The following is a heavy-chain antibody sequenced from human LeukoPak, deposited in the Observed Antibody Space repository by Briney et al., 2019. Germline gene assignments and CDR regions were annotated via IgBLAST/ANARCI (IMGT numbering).Heavy chain of an antibody. J-gene: IGHJ6*02. D-gene: IGHD2-2*02. CDR3: AREGCSSTSCYNGMDV. V-gene: IGHV4-61*02. CDR1: GGSISSGSYY. Sequence: SQTLSLTCTVSGGSISSGSYYWSWIRQPAGKGLEWIGRIYTSGSTNYNPSLKSRVTISVDTSKNQFSLKLSSVTAADTAVYYCAREGCSSTSCYNGMDVWGQGTTVTVSS. CDR2: IYTSGST.